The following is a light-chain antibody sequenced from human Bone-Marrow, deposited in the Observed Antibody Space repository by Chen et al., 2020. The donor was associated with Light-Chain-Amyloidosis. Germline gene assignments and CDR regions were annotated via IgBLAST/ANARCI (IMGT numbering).Light chain of an antibody. CDR3: SSYTITNTLV. CDR1: SSDFGGNNP. CDR2: EVT. J-gene: IGLJ1*01. Sequence: QSALTQPASVAGSPAQSITIICIGTSSDFGGNNPVSWSQQHPDKAPKLMIYEVTNRPSWVPDRFSGSKSDNTASLTISGLQTEDEADYFCSSYTITNTLVFGSGTRVTVL. V-gene: IGLV2-14*01.